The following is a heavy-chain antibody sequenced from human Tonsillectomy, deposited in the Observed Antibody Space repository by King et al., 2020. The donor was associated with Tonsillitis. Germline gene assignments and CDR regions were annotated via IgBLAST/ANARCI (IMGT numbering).Heavy chain of an antibody. CDR1: GDTFRSYT. Sequence: QLVQSAAEVKKPGSSVKVSCKASGDTFRSYTISWVRQAPGQGLEWVGRITPINGVTNFSERFQGRVKFTADKSSSTAYMDLTSLRPEDTAVYYCTKAVDAGAGNGEYFQHWGQGTLLSVSS. CDR3: TKAVDAGAGNGEYFQH. D-gene: IGHD6-19*01. CDR2: ITPINGVT. J-gene: IGHJ1*01. V-gene: IGHV1-69*09.